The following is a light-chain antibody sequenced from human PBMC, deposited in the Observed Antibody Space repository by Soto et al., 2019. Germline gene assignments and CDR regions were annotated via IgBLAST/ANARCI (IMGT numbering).Light chain of an antibody. CDR1: SGHSSYA. CDR3: QTWGTGIHVV. CDR2: LNSDGSH. V-gene: IGLV4-69*01. J-gene: IGLJ2*01. Sequence: QPVLTQSPSASASLGASVKLTCPLSSGHSSYAIAWHQQQPEKGPRYLMKLNSDGSHSKGDGIPDRFSGSSSGAERYLTNSSLQSEDEADYYCQTWGTGIHVVFGGGTQLTVL.